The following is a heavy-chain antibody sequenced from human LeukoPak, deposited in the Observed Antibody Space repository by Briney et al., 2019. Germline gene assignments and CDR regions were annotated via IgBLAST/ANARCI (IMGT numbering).Heavy chain of an antibody. V-gene: IGHV3-23*01. CDR3: AKDRGDHIAYPPHWYFDL. D-gene: IGHD2-21*01. CDR1: GFTFSSYA. Sequence: GGSLRLSCAASGFTFSSYAMSWVRRAPGKGLEWVSGISGSLQSTYYADSVEGRFTISRDNSRNSLSLQMNSLRADDTAVYYCAKDRGDHIAYPPHWYFDLWGRGTLVTVSS. CDR2: ISGSLQST. J-gene: IGHJ2*01.